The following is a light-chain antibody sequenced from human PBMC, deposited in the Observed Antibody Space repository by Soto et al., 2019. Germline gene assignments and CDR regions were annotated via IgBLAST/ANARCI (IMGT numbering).Light chain of an antibody. V-gene: IGKV3-15*01. J-gene: IGKJ1*01. CDR1: QSIDSD. Sequence: EIMMTQSTANVSVFPGERATLSCRASQSIDSDLAWYQQKPGHVPRLLIYGASTRATGVPARFSGSGSGTDLTLTIISLQSDDFAVYYCQQYSHWRTFGPGTKVEIK. CDR2: GAS. CDR3: QQYSHWRT.